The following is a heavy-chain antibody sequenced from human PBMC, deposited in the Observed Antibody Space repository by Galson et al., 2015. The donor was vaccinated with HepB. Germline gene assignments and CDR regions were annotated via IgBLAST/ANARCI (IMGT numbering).Heavy chain of an antibody. CDR1: GFTFSDYA. CDR3: CKHGCTGTTCYVNY. Sequence: SLRLSCAASGFTFSDYAMTWVRQAPGEGLEWVSAISGSGDSTHYADSVKGRFTISRDNSKNTLNLQMNTLRAEDTAVYFCCKHGCTGTTCYVNYWGQGTLVTVSS. D-gene: IGHD2-2*01. V-gene: IGHV3-23*01. CDR2: ISGSGDST. J-gene: IGHJ4*02.